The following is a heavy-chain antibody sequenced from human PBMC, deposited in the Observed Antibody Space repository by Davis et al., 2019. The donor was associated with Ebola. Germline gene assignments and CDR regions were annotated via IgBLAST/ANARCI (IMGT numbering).Heavy chain of an antibody. CDR2: IYHSGST. V-gene: IGHV4-30-2*01. D-gene: IGHD3-22*01. CDR3: ARAYDSSAYTPGDAFDI. Sequence: SETLSLTCAVSGGSISSGGYSWSWIRQPPGKGLEWIGYIYHSGSTYYNPSLKSRVAMSVDTSKNQFSLRLSSVTAADTAVYFCARAYDSSAYTPGDAFDIWGQGTTVTVSS. CDR1: GGSISSGGYS. J-gene: IGHJ3*02.